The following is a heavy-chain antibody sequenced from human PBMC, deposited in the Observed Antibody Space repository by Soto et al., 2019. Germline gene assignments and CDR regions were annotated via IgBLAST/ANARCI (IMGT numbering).Heavy chain of an antibody. Sequence: EVQLVESGGGLVQPGGSLRLSCAASGFTFSDYSVYWVRQAPGKGLEWVSYIISTGDTMYYADSVKGRFTISRDNAKNSVYLQMNSLRDEDTAVYYCARDRDYAFDYWGQGTLVTVSA. D-gene: IGHD4-17*01. V-gene: IGHV3-48*02. CDR1: GFTFSDYS. J-gene: IGHJ4*02. CDR3: ARDRDYAFDY. CDR2: IISTGDTM.